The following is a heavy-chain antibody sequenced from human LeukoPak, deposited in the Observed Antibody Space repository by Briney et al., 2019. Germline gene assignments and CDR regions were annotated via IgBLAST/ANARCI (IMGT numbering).Heavy chain of an antibody. D-gene: IGHD2-2*01. CDR2: IYHSGST. J-gene: IGHJ6*03. CDR3: ARGKLCSSTSCYYMDV. V-gene: IGHV4-38-2*02. CDR1: GYSISSGYY. Sequence: PSETLSLTCTVSGYSISSGYYWGWIRQPPGKGLEWIGSIYHSGSTYYNPSLKSRVTISVDTSKNQFSLKLSSVTAADTAVYYCARGKLCSSTSCYYMDVWGKGTTVTVSS.